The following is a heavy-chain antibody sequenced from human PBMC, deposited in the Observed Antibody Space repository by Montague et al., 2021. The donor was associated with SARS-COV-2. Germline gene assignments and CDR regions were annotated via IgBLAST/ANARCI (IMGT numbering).Heavy chain of an antibody. D-gene: IGHD3-3*01. CDR1: GGSLSGYY. Sequence: SETLSLTCAVYGGSLSGYYWAWIRQTPGKGLVWIVEINHSGNTNYNPSLKSRLTISVDTSKKQFSLKLSSVTTADTAVYYCARGAYYDCWSGYLRYKWFDPWGLGTPVTVSS. V-gene: IGHV4-34*01. J-gene: IGHJ5*02. CDR2: INHSGNT. CDR3: ARGAYYDCWSGYLRYKWFDP.